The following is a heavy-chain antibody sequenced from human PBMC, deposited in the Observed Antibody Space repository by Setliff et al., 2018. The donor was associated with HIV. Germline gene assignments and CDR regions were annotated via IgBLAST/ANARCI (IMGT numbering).Heavy chain of an antibody. J-gene: IGHJ3*01. CDR2: ISYDGSKK. V-gene: IGHV3-30*18. D-gene: IGHD3-10*01. CDR1: GFTFSSYG. CDR3: AKIPHTRDSAFDV. Sequence: PGGSLRLSCAASGFTFSSYGMHWVRQAPGKGLEWVSLISYDGSKKYYADSVKGRFSISRDNPKNTVYLQMNSLRPEDTALYYCAKIPHTRDSAFDVWGQGTMVTVSS.